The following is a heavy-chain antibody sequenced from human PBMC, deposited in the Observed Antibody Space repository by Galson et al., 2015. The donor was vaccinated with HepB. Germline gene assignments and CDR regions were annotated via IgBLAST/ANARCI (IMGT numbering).Heavy chain of an antibody. CDR2: ISSNGGYT. CDR3: ARHTVVTPSRYFDC. V-gene: IGHV3-11*03. D-gene: IGHD4-23*01. CDR1: GFTFSDYY. Sequence: SLRLSCAASGFTFSDYYMSWIRQAPGKGLEWVSYISSNGGYTNYADSVEGRFTISRDNAKNSLYLQMNSLRAEDTAMYYCARHTVVTPSRYFDCWGQGTLVTASS. J-gene: IGHJ4*02.